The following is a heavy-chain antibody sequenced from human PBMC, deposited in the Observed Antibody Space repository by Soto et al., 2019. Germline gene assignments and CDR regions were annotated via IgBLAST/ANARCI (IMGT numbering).Heavy chain of an antibody. CDR2: IYYSGST. J-gene: IGHJ4*02. V-gene: IGHV4-31*03. CDR1: GGSISSGGYY. CDR3: ARHSSSWYANFDY. Sequence: SETLSLTCTVSGGSISSGGYYWSWIRQHPGKGLEWIGYIYYSGSTYYNPSLKSRVTISVDTSKNQFSLKLSSVTAADTAVYYCARHSSSWYANFDYWGQGTLVTVSS. D-gene: IGHD6-13*01.